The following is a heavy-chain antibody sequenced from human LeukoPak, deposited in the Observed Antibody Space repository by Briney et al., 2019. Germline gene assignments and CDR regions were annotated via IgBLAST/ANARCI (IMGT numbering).Heavy chain of an antibody. Sequence: SETLSLTCAVYGGSFSGYYWSWIRQPPGKGLEWIGEINHSGSTNYNPSLKSRVTISVDTSKNQFSPKLSSVTAADTAVYYCASSEYSSSSNDYWGQGTLVTVSS. CDR2: INHSGST. V-gene: IGHV4-34*01. D-gene: IGHD6-6*01. J-gene: IGHJ4*02. CDR1: GGSFSGYY. CDR3: ASSEYSSSSNDY.